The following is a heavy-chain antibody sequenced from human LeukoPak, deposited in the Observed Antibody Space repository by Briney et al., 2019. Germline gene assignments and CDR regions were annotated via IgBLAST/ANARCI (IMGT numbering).Heavy chain of an antibody. Sequence: SQTLSLTCAISGDSVSSNSATWSWIRQSPSRGLEWLGRTYYRSKWYNDYAVSVKSRITINPDTSKNQFSLQLNSVTPEDTAVYYCARRTDVYNYLDYWGPGTLVTVSS. CDR2: TYYRSKWYN. J-gene: IGHJ4*02. V-gene: IGHV6-1*01. CDR1: GDSVSSNSAT. D-gene: IGHD5-24*01. CDR3: ARRTDVYNYLDY.